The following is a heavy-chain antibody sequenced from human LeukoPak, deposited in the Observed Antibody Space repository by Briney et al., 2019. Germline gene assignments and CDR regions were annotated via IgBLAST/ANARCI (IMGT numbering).Heavy chain of an antibody. CDR3: ARGRLYYYDSSGYYKNKYYFDY. Sequence: PSETLSLTCTVSGGSISSYYWSWIRQPPGKGLEWIGYIYYSGSTNYNPSLKSRVTISVDTSKNQFSLKLSSVTAADTAVYYCARGRLYYYDSSGYYKNKYYFDYWGQGTLVTVSS. J-gene: IGHJ4*02. V-gene: IGHV4-59*12. D-gene: IGHD3-22*01. CDR1: GGSISSYY. CDR2: IYYSGST.